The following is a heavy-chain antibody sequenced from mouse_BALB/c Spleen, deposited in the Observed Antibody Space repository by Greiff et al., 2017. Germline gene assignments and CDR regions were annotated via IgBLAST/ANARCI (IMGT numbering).Heavy chain of an antibody. CDR2: IYPGNSDT. V-gene: IGHV1-5*01. CDR1: GYTFTSYW. Sequence: VQLQQSGTVLARPGASVKMSCKASGYTFTSYWMHWVKQRPGQGLEWIGAIYPGNSDTSYNQKFKGKAKLTAVTSTSTAYMELSSLTNEDSAVYYCTRKGLGYYAMDYWGQGTSVTVSS. CDR3: TRKGLGYYAMDY. D-gene: IGHD4-1*01. J-gene: IGHJ4*01.